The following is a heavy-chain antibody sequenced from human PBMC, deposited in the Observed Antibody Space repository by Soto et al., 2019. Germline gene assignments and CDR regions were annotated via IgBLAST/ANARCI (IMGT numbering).Heavy chain of an antibody. CDR1: GGSISSYY. CDR2: IYYSGST. J-gene: IGHJ4*02. V-gene: IGHV4-59*12. CDR3: ASGGGYSGYESYFDY. Sequence: PSETLSLTCTVSGGSISSYYGSWIRQPPGKGLEWIGYIYYSGSTNYNPSLKSRVTISVDTSKNQFSLKLTSVTAADTAVYYCASGGGYSGYESYFDYWGQGTLVTVSS. D-gene: IGHD5-12*01.